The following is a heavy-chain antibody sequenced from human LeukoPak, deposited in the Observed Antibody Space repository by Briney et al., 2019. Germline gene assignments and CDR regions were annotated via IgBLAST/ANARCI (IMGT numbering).Heavy chain of an antibody. CDR3: ARAPGYSYGNYYYYYYYMDV. Sequence: SETLSLTCTVSGYSISSGYYWGWIRQPPGKGLEWIGSIYHSGSTYYNPSLKSRVTISVDTSTNQFSLKLSSVTAADTAVYYCARAPGYSYGNYYYYYYYMDVWGKGTTVTISS. CDR2: IYHSGST. D-gene: IGHD5-18*01. V-gene: IGHV4-38-2*02. J-gene: IGHJ6*03. CDR1: GYSISSGYY.